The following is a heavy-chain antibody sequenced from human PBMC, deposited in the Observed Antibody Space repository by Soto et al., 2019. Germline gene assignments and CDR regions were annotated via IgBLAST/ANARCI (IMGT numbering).Heavy chain of an antibody. D-gene: IGHD1-1*01. V-gene: IGHV5-51*07. CDR2: IYPGDSDT. CDR1: VCKVTRSR. CDR3: ERIRALEPQAEY. J-gene: IGHJ4*02. Sequence: KRCVCKVTRSRCASYHQMPGKGLEWMGIIYPGDSDTRYSPSFQGQVTISADKSISTAYLQWSSLKASDTAMYSCERIRALEPQAEYWGQRTPVPVSS.